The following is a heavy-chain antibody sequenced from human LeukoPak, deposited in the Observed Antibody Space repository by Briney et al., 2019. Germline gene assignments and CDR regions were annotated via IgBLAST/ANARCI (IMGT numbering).Heavy chain of an antibody. V-gene: IGHV4-61*08. CDR3: ARDLRKPYYDFWSGYYTGWFDP. Sequence: SETLSLTCTVSGGSISSGGYYWSWIRQHPGKGLEWIGYIYYSGSTNYNPSLKSRVTISVDTSKNQFSLKLSSVTAADTAVYYCARDLRKPYYDFWSGYYTGWFDPWGQGTLVTVSS. CDR2: IYYSGST. J-gene: IGHJ5*02. CDR1: GGSISSGGYY. D-gene: IGHD3-3*01.